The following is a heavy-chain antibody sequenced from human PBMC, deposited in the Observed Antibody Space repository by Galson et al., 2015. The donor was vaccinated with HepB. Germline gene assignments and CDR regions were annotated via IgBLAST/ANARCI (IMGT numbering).Heavy chain of an antibody. Sequence: SLRLSCAASGFIFGSYWMSWVRQAPGKGLEWVANIKLDGSDKYYVDSVKGRFTISRDNAKNSLYLQMNNLRAEDTAIYYCAKDDASIGMSYWGRGTLVTVFS. V-gene: IGHV3-7*03. CDR1: GFIFGSYW. J-gene: IGHJ4*02. CDR3: AKDDASIGMSY. CDR2: IKLDGSDK. D-gene: IGHD2-2*01.